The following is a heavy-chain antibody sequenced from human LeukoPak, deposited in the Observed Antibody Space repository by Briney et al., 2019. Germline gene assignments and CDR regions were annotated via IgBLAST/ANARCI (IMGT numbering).Heavy chain of an antibody. J-gene: IGHJ4*02. CDR1: GGSFSVDY. CDR2: INHSGST. V-gene: IGHV4-34*01. Sequence: PSETLSLTCAVYGGSFSVDYWSWSRQPPGKGLEWIGEINHSGSTNYNPSLKSRVTISVDMSKNQFSLKLSSVTAADTAVYYCARARLSSNAGRPRQFDYWGQGTLVTVSS. CDR3: ARARLSSNAGRPRQFDY. D-gene: IGHD3-16*01.